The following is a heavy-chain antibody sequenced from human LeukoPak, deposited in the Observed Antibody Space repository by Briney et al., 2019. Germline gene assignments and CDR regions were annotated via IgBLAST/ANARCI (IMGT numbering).Heavy chain of an antibody. V-gene: IGHV3-15*01. Sequence: KPGGSLRLSCAASGFTLRNAWMSWVRQAPGKGLEWVGRIKSKTDGGTPDYAAPVKGRFTISRDDSKNTLYLQMNSLKTEDTAVYYCTGVSRSSWYYYWGQGTLVTVSS. CDR1: GFTLRNAW. CDR2: IKSKTDGGTP. J-gene: IGHJ4*02. D-gene: IGHD6-13*01. CDR3: TGVSRSSWYYY.